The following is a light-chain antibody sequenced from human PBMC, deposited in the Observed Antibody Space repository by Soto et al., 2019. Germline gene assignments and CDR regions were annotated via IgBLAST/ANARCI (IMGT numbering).Light chain of an antibody. Sequence: QSALTQPASVSGSPGQSITISCTGTSTDVGSYNLVSWYHQHPGKAPILMIYEVTNRPSGVSDRFSGTKSGNTASLTISGLQAEDEADYFCCSYAGRSTLVFGGGTKLTVL. CDR1: STDVGSYNL. CDR2: EVT. CDR3: CSYAGRSTLV. V-gene: IGLV2-23*02. J-gene: IGLJ2*01.